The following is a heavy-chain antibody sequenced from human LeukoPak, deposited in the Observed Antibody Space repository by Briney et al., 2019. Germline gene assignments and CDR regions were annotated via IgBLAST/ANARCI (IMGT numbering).Heavy chain of an antibody. J-gene: IGHJ4*02. Sequence: GGSLRLSCAASGFTFNTYGMSWVRQAPGKGLEWVSAISGSGGSTHYADSVKGRFTISRDNSKNTLYLQMNSLRAEDTAVYYCAKEGSSWYGYYFDYWGQGTLVTVSS. CDR2: ISGSGGST. CDR3: AKEGSSWYGYYFDY. V-gene: IGHV3-23*01. CDR1: GFTFNTYG. D-gene: IGHD6-13*01.